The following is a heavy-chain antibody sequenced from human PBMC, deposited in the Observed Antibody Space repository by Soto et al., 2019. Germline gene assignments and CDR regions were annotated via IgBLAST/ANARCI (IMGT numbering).Heavy chain of an antibody. D-gene: IGHD4-4*01. CDR3: ARHPSNFWFDP. CDR2: IYYSGST. Sequence: SETLSLTCTVSGGSISSSSYFWGWIRQPPGKGLEWIGSIYYSGSTYYNPSLKSRVTVSVDTSKNQFSLKLSSVTAAGTAVYYCARHPSNFWFDPWGQGTLVTVSS. CDR1: GGSISSSSYF. V-gene: IGHV4-39*01. J-gene: IGHJ5*02.